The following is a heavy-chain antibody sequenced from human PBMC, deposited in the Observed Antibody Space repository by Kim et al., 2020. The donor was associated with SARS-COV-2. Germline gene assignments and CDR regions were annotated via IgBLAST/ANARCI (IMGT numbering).Heavy chain of an antibody. CDR3: ARHGEYDDSSGYYFPHWYFDL. D-gene: IGHD3-22*01. J-gene: IGHJ2*01. V-gene: IGHV4-39*01. CDR2: IYYSGST. Sequence: SETLSLTCTVSGGSISSSSYYWGWIRQPPGKGLEWIGSIYYSGSTYYNPSLKSRVTISVDTSKNQFSLKLSSVTAADTAVYYCARHGEYDDSSGYYFPHWYFDLWGRGTLVTVSS. CDR1: GGSISSSSYY.